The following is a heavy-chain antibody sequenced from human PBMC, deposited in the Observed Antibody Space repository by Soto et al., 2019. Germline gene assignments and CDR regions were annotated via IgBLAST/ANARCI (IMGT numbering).Heavy chain of an antibody. Sequence: EVQLVESGGGLVQPRESLKLSCAASGFTLSGSAVHWVRQASGKGLEWVGRIRSKTHSYATEYIASVKGRFTMSRDDSNNTAYLQMNGLKTDDTAVYYCTRSGGSYSFGYWAQGTLVTVSS. J-gene: IGHJ4*02. CDR2: IRSKTHSYAT. D-gene: IGHD1-26*01. CDR3: TRSGGSYSFGY. V-gene: IGHV3-73*02. CDR1: GFTLSGSA.